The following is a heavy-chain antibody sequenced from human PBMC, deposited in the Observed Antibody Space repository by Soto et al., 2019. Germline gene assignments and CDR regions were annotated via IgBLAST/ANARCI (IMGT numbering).Heavy chain of an antibody. CDR2: MYYSGST. V-gene: IGHV4-39*01. CDR3: AVVDSTGNWFDP. CDR1: GGSISSSDFY. J-gene: IGHJ5*02. Sequence: QLQLQVSGPGLVKPSETLSLTCTVSGGSISSSDFYWGWLRQTPGKGLEFIGSMYYSGSTYYNPSLKSRLTISVDTSKNQFTLKLISVTAADTAVYYCAVVDSTGNWFDPWGEGALVTVSS. D-gene: IGHD6-25*01.